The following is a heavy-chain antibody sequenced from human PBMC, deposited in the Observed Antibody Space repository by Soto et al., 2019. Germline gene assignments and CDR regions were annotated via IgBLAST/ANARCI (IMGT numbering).Heavy chain of an antibody. CDR1: GGTFSSYA. J-gene: IGHJ6*02. Sequence: QVQLVQSGAEVKKPGSSVKVSCKASGGTFSSYAISWVRQAPGQGLEWMGGIIPIFGTANYAQKFRGRVTITADESTSTAYMELSSLRSEDTAVYYCARASNSGGYQLLSGSYYGMDVWGQGTTVTVSS. CDR3: ARASNSGGYQLLSGSYYGMDV. D-gene: IGHD2-2*01. V-gene: IGHV1-69*01. CDR2: IIPIFGTA.